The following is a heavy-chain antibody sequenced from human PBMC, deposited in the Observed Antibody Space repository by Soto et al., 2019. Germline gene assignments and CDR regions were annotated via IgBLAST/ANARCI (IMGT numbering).Heavy chain of an antibody. Sequence: SETLSLTCTVSGGSISKYYWAWIRQPPGKGLEWIGYIYYNGDTDYSPSLKSRVTISVDRSKNQFSLKLSSVTAADTAVYYCARVPDYWGQGTLVTVSS. CDR3: ARVPDY. CDR1: GGSISKYY. CDR2: IYYNGDT. J-gene: IGHJ4*02. V-gene: IGHV4-59*12.